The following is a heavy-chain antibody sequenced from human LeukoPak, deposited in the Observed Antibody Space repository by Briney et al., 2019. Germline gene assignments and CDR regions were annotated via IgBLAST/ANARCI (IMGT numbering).Heavy chain of an antibody. J-gene: IGHJ4*02. Sequence: GGSLRLSCAASGFTFTAYAMSWVRQAPGKGLEWVSAISGSAYYTSYADSVKGRFTISRDNSKNTLYLRMNSLRAEDTALYYCAKHKVATKVKDYWGQGTLVTVSS. CDR3: AKHKVATKVKDY. CDR2: ISGSAYYT. CDR1: GFTFTAYA. D-gene: IGHD3-22*01. V-gene: IGHV3-23*01.